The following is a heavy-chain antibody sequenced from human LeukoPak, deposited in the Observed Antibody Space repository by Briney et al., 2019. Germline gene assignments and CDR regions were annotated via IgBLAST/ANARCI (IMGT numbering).Heavy chain of an antibody. V-gene: IGHV4-39*01. J-gene: IGHJ4*02. CDR3: ARHLVGATDY. CDR2: IYYSGST. D-gene: IGHD1-26*01. CDR1: GGSISSSSYY. Sequence: SETLSLTCTVSGGSISSSSYYWGWIRQPTGKGLEWIGSIYYSGSTYYNPSLKSRVTISVDTSKNQFSLKLSSVTAADTAVYYCARHLVGATDYWGQGTLVTVSS.